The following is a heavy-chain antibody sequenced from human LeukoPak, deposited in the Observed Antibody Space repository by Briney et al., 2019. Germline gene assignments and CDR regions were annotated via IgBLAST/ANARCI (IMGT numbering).Heavy chain of an antibody. CDR3: ARDASYYDSSGYYYYYYYMDV. D-gene: IGHD3-22*01. Sequence: GSLRLSCAASGFTFSSYSMNWVRQAPGKGLEWVSYISSSSSTIYYADSVKGRFTISRDNAKNSLYLQMNSLRAEDTAVYYCARDASYYDSSGYYYYYYYMDVWGKGTTVTVSS. V-gene: IGHV3-48*04. J-gene: IGHJ6*03. CDR2: ISSSSSTI. CDR1: GFTFSSYS.